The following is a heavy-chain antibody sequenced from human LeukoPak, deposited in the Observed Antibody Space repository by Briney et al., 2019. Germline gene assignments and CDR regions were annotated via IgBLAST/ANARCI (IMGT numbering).Heavy chain of an antibody. CDR2: IYPGDSDT. Sequence: GESLKISCKGSGYSFTSYWIGWVRQMPGKGLEWMGIIYPGDSDTRYSPSFQGQVTISADKSISTAYLQWSSLKVSDTAMYYCARLTNYDILTGYYAGLYYFDYWGQGTLVTVSS. D-gene: IGHD3-9*01. CDR1: GYSFTSYW. J-gene: IGHJ4*02. V-gene: IGHV5-51*01. CDR3: ARLTNYDILTGYYAGLYYFDY.